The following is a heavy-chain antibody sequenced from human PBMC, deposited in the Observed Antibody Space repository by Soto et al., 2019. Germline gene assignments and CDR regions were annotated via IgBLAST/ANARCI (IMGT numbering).Heavy chain of an antibody. CDR2: IFYSGST. V-gene: IGHV4-31*03. J-gene: IGHJ4*02. Sequence: PSETLSLTCTVSGGPISSGGYYWSWIRQHPGKGLEWIGYIFYSGSTYYNPSLKSRVSISVDTSKNQLSLKLSSVTAADTAVFYCARGPLTPYFDYWGQGALVTVSS. CDR1: GGPISSGGYY. D-gene: IGHD7-27*01. CDR3: ARGPLTPYFDY.